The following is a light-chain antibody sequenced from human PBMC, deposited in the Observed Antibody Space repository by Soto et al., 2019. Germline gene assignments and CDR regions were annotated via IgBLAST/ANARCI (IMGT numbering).Light chain of an antibody. CDR2: EVN. V-gene: IGLV2-8*01. CDR3: TSYAGGNNV. CDR1: SSDVGGYNY. Sequence: QSALTQPPSASGSPGQSVTISCTGTSSDVGGYNYVSWYQQHPSKVPKLIIYEVNKRPSGVPDRFSGSKSGNTASLIVAGLQAEDEADYYCTSYAGGNNVFGTGTKLTVL. J-gene: IGLJ1*01.